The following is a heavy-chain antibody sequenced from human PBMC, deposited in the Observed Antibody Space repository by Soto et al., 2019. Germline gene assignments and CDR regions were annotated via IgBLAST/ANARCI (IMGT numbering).Heavy chain of an antibody. CDR1: GFTFTSYG. CDR2: ISYDGGLQ. V-gene: IGHV3-30*03. CDR3: VSDRGYGHASVPYS. Sequence: QAHLVESGGGVVQPGRSLRRSCAASGFTFTSYGIHWIRKAPGTRLEWVAVISYDGGLQHYADSVKGRFTISRDNSKNMVLLQMNSLRAEDTAVYYCVSDRGYGHASVPYSWGQGTLVNVSS. J-gene: IGHJ4*02. D-gene: IGHD5-18*01.